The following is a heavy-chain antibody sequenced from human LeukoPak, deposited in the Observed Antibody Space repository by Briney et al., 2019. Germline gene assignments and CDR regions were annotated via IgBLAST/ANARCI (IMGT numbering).Heavy chain of an antibody. V-gene: IGHV1-18*01. D-gene: IGHD6-13*01. CDR1: GYTLTSYG. J-gene: IGHJ5*02. Sequence: GASVKVSCKASGYTLTSYGISWVRQAPGQGLEWMGWISAYNGNTNYAQKLQGRVTMTTDTSTSTAYMELRSLRSDDTAVYYCARGRAAAGILRFNWFDPWGQGTLVTVSS. CDR2: ISAYNGNT. CDR3: ARGRAAAGILRFNWFDP.